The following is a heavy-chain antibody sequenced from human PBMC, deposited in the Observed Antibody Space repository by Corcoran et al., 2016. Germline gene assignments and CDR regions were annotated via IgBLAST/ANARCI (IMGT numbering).Heavy chain of an antibody. J-gene: IGHJ4*02. D-gene: IGHD6-19*01. V-gene: IGHV4-34*01. CDR2: INHSGST. CDR1: GGSVSGYY. CDR3: ARGSQWLDY. Sequence: QVQLQQWGAGLLTPSETLSLTCAVYGGSVSGYYWSWIRQPPGKGLEWSAEINHSGSTHYNPSLKSRVTISLDTSKNQFSLKLSSVTAADTAVYYCARGSQWLDYWGQGTLVTVSS.